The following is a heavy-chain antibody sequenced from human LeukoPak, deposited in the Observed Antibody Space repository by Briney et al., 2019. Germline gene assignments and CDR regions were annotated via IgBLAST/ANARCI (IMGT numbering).Heavy chain of an antibody. V-gene: IGHV3-72*01. Sequence: GGSLRLSCAASGFTFSDHYMDWVRQAPGQGLEWVGLIRNKASSYTTIYAASVRGRFTTSRDDSKNSVYLQMDSLKTEDTAVYYCGDLGSAGTDHWGQGTPVTVSS. CDR3: GDLGSAGTDH. D-gene: IGHD3-10*01. J-gene: IGHJ4*02. CDR1: GFTFSDHY. CDR2: IRNKASSYTT.